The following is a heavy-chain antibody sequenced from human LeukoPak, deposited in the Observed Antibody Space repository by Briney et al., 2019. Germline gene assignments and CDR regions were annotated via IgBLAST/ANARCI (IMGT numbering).Heavy chain of an antibody. J-gene: IGHJ4*02. CDR3: ARDFCSGGSCFDY. V-gene: IGHV3-48*01. CDR1: GFTFSSYS. CDR2: ISGYSSTL. D-gene: IGHD2-15*01. Sequence: PGGSLRLSCAASGFTFSSYSMNWVRQAPGKGLEWVSYISGYSSTLYYADSVKGRFTIYRDNAKNSLYLQMNSLRAEDTAVYYCARDFCSGGSCFDYWGQGTLVTVSS.